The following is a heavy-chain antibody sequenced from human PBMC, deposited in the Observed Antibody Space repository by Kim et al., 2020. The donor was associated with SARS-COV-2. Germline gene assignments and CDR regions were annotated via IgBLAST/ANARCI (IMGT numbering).Heavy chain of an antibody. J-gene: IGHJ4*02. V-gene: IGHV5-10-1*01. Sequence: NSSPSFQGHVTISAEKSISTAYLQWSSLKASDTAMYYCARGGVMTPPFDCWGQGTLVTVSS. D-gene: IGHD3-16*01. CDR3: ARGGVMTPPFDC.